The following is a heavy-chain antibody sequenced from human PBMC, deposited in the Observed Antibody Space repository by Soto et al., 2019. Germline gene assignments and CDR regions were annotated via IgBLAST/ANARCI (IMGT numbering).Heavy chain of an antibody. Sequence: QVQLVESGGGVVQPGRSLRLSCAASGFTFSSYGMHWVRQAPGKGLEWVAVISYDGSNKYYADSVKGRFTISRDNSKNTLYLQMHSLRAEDTAVYYCAKEGRFLEWLYWFDPWGQGTLVTVSS. D-gene: IGHD3-3*01. CDR3: AKEGRFLEWLYWFDP. V-gene: IGHV3-30*18. CDR2: ISYDGSNK. CDR1: GFTFSSYG. J-gene: IGHJ5*02.